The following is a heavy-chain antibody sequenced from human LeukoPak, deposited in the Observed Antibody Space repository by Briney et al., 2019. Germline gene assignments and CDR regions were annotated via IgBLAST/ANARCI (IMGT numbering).Heavy chain of an antibody. V-gene: IGHV3-48*02. D-gene: IGHD7-27*01. CDR3: AREDDSWGPNNLDL. CDR2: IDTSSSTM. Sequence: GGPVSLLCGASAFPLCDYSILWLPQAPGRGGEGVSYIDTSSSTMYYADSVMGRFTISRDNAKESLYLQMNSLRDEDTAGYYCAREDDSWGPNNLDLWGQGTMVTVSS. CDR1: AFPLCDYS. J-gene: IGHJ3*01.